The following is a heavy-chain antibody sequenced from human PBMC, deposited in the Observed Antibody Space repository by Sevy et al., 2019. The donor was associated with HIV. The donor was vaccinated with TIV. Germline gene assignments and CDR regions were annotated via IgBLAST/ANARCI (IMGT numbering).Heavy chain of an antibody. D-gene: IGHD3-10*01. V-gene: IGHV3-23*01. CDR2: ISGSGGST. CDR3: AKDRVILWFGELLTEFDY. CDR1: GFTFSSYA. Sequence: GGSLRLSCAASGFTFSSYAMSWVRQAPGKGLEWVSAISGSGGSTYYADSVKGRFTISRDNSKNTRYLQMNSLRAEDTAVYYCAKDRVILWFGELLTEFDYWGQGTLVTVSS. J-gene: IGHJ4*02.